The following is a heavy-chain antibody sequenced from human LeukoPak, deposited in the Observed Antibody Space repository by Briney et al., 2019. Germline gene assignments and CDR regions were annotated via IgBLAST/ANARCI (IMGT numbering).Heavy chain of an antibody. CDR2: ISGSGGST. D-gene: IGHD3-10*01. V-gene: IGHV3-23*01. CDR3: AKASGPTLTPIDY. Sequence: GGSLRLSCAASGFTFSSYAMSWVRQAPGKGLEWVSAISGSGGSTYCADSVKGRFTISRDNSKNTLYLQMNSLRAEDTAVYYCAKASGPTLTPIDYWGQGTLVTVSS. CDR1: GFTFSSYA. J-gene: IGHJ4*02.